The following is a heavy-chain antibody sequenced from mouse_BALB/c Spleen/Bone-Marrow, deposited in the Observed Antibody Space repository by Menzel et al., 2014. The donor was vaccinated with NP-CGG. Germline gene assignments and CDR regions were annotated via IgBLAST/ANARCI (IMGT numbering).Heavy chain of an antibody. Sequence: EVKLMESGGGLVQPGGSLRLSCATSGFTFTDYYMSWVRQPPGKALGWLGFIRNKAKGYTTEYSASVKGRFTISRDNSQNILYLQMNNRRAEDSATYFCGRDINYGNYWCFGVWGAGTPVTGSS. CDR1: GFTFTDYY. CDR2: IRNKAKGYTT. CDR3: GRDINYGNYWCFGV. V-gene: IGHV7-3*02. J-gene: IGHJ1*01. D-gene: IGHD2-1*01.